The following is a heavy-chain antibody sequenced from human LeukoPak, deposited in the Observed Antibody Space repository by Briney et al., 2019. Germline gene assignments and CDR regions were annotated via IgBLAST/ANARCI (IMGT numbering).Heavy chain of an antibody. V-gene: IGHV3-23*01. CDR2: ISGSGDTT. D-gene: IGHD6-19*01. CDR3: GRGSGWIFNY. J-gene: IGHJ4*02. CDR1: GFTFSSYA. Sequence: PGGSLRLSCAASGFTFSSYAMSWVRQAPGKGLEWVSSISGSGDTTNYADSVKGRFTISRGNAKNSLYLQMNSLRAEDTAVYYCGRGSGWIFNYWGQGTLVTVSS.